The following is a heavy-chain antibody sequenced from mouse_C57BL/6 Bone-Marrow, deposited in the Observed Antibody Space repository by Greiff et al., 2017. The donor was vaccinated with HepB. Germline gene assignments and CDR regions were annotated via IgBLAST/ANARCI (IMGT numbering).Heavy chain of an antibody. CDR3: ARGGGTTVVADAMDY. CDR2: IYPGDGDT. Sequence: QVQLKESGAELVKPGASVKISCKASGYAFSSYWMNWVKQRPGKGLEWIGQIYPGDGDTNYNGKFKGKATLTADKSSSTAYMQLSSLTSEDSAVYFCARGGGTTVVADAMDYWGQGTSVTVSS. D-gene: IGHD1-1*01. CDR1: GYAFSSYW. J-gene: IGHJ4*01. V-gene: IGHV1-80*01.